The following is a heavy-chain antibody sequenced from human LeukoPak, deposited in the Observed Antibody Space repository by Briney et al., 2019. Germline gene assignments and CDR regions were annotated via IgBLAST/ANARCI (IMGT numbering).Heavy chain of an antibody. CDR2: IYYGGST. CDR1: GGSISRDSYY. Sequence: SETLSLTCRVSGGSISRDSYYWVWIRQPPGKGLEWIGSIYYGGSTYYNPSLKSRVTISVDTSMTQFSLKLSSMTAADTAVYYCARAGDWSPYNWFDPWGQGTLVTVSS. D-gene: IGHD3/OR15-3a*01. J-gene: IGHJ5*02. V-gene: IGHV4-39*07. CDR3: ARAGDWSPYNWFDP.